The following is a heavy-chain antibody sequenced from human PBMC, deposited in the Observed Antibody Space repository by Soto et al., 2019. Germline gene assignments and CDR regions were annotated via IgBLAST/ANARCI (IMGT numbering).Heavy chain of an antibody. CDR3: ARYRSSSWYNGTFYFDS. J-gene: IGHJ4*02. Sequence: QVQLVQSGAEVRKPGSSVKVACQASGGTFTTYDISWVRQAPGQGLEWMGGIIPLFDATKYAQKFQGRVSINAYKSTGTAYMELSSLRSEDTAMYYCARYRSSSWYNGTFYFDSWGQGTLVTVSS. D-gene: IGHD6-19*01. CDR2: IIPLFDAT. V-gene: IGHV1-69*06. CDR1: GGTFTTYD.